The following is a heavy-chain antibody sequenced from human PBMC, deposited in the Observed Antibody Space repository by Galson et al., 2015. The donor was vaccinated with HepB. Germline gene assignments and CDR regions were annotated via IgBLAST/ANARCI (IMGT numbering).Heavy chain of an antibody. D-gene: IGHD3-16*01. V-gene: IGHV3-11*06. J-gene: IGHJ1*01. CDR3: ARWSLPRNDYVWGSYPPKRVRGYFQH. CDR2: ISSSSSYT. Sequence: SLRLSCAASGFTFSDYYMSWIRQAPGKGLEWVSYISSSSSYTNYADSVKGRFTISRDNAKNSLYLQMNSLRAEDTAVYYCARWSLPRNDYVWGSYPPKRVRGYFQHWGQGTLVTVSS. CDR1: GFTFSDYY.